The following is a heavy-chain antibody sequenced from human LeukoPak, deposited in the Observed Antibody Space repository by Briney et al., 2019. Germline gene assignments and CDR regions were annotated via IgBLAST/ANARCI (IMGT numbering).Heavy chain of an antibody. CDR3: AGLLDDKRGFGY. CDR1: GGAISTNGYY. V-gene: IGHV4-39*01. Sequence: SEPLSLTCTVSGGAISTNGYYWGWLRQPPGMGLEWVGSIYHFGSTYYNASLKSRVTMSVDTSKNQFSLRLISVTAADTAVYYCAGLLDDKRGFGYWGQGTLVSVSS. D-gene: IGHD1-1*01. CDR2: IYHFGST. J-gene: IGHJ4*02.